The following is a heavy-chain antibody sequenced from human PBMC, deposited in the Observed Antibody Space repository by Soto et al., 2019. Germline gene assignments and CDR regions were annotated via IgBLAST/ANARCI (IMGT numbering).Heavy chain of an antibody. CDR2: INPSGGST. V-gene: IGHV1-46*01. J-gene: IGHJ4*02. CDR3: ARSIVVVTALDY. Sequence: ASVKVSCKASGYTFTSYYMHWVRQAPGQGLEWMGIINPSGGSTSYAQKFQGRVTMTRDTSASTAYMELSSLRSEDTAVYYCARSIVVVTALDYWGQGTLVTVSS. CDR1: GYTFTSYY. D-gene: IGHD2-21*02.